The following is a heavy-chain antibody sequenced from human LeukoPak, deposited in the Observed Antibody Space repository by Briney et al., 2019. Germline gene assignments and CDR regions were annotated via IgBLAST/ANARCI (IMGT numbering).Heavy chain of an antibody. V-gene: IGHV3-30*18. D-gene: IGHD4-17*01. Sequence: GGSLRLSCAASGFTFRTYSIHWVRQAPGKGLEWVTVVSADGRTQLYSDSVKGRFTISRDNSLNTLHLQMNSLRAEDTAVYYCAKAEYGDYPNWFDPWGQGTLVTVSS. CDR2: VSADGRTQ. CDR1: GFTFRTYS. CDR3: AKAEYGDYPNWFDP. J-gene: IGHJ5*02.